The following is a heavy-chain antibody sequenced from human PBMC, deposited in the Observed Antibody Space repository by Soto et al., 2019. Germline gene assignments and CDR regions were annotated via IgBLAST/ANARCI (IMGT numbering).Heavy chain of an antibody. CDR2: IRSKAYGGTT. J-gene: IGHJ4*02. CDR3: TRATSGSYGWNFDY. D-gene: IGHD1-26*01. Sequence: PVGSLRLSCTASGFTFGDYAMSWFRQAPGKGLEWVGFIRSKAYGGTTEYAASVKGRFTISRDDSKSIAYLQMNSLKTEDTAVYYCTRATSGSYGWNFDYWGQGTLVTVSS. V-gene: IGHV3-49*03. CDR1: GFTFGDYA.